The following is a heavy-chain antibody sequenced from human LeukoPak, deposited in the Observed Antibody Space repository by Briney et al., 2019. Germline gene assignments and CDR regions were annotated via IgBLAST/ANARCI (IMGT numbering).Heavy chain of an antibody. J-gene: IGHJ4*02. D-gene: IGHD5-18*01. CDR2: IYYSGSTNSGST. Sequence: PSETLSLTCTVSGGSIGSYYWSWIRQPPGKGLGWIGYIYYSGSTNSGSTNYNPSLKSRLTISVDTSKNQFSLKLSSVTAADTAVYYCARHALPDTAMVGLDYWGQGTLVTVSS. V-gene: IGHV4-59*08. CDR1: GGSIGSYY. CDR3: ARHALPDTAMVGLDY.